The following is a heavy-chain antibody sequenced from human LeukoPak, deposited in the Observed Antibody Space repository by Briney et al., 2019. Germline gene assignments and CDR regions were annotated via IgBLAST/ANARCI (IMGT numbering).Heavy chain of an antibody. CDR3: ARDIEAAGLFLDY. CDR1: GFPFSSYW. J-gene: IGHJ4*02. Sequence: PGGSLRLSCAASGFPFSSYWMSWVRQAPGKGLEWEANMKYDGSEKYYVDSVKGRFTISRDNAKNSLYLQMNSLRAEDTAVYYCARDIEAAGLFLDYWGQGTLVTVS. D-gene: IGHD6-13*01. CDR2: MKYDGSEK. V-gene: IGHV3-7*01.